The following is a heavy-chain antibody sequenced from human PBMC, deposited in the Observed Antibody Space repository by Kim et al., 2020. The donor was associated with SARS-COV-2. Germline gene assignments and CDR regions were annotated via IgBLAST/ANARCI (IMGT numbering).Heavy chain of an antibody. D-gene: IGHD3-10*01. CDR2: ISYDGSNK. CDR1: GFTFSSYG. CDR3: AKEGNGAYYYGSGSYPSFDP. Sequence: GGSLRLSCAASGFTFSSYGMHWVRQTPGKGLEWVAVISYDGSNKYYADSVKGRFTISRDNSKNTLYLQMNSLRAEDTAVYYCAKEGNGAYYYGSGSYPSFDPWGQGALVTGSS. J-gene: IGHJ5*02. V-gene: IGHV3-30*18.